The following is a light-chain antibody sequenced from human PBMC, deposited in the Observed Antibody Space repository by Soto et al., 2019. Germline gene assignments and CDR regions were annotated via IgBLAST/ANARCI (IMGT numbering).Light chain of an antibody. CDR2: DAS. CDR1: QGISSA. Sequence: AIHLTQSPSSLSASVGDRVTITCRASQGISSALAWYQHKPGRPPRVLIYDASSLQSGVPSRFSGSESGTDCTRTISSLQPEDSATYSCQQLNSYPFTVGQGTRLEIK. V-gene: IGKV1-13*02. CDR3: QQLNSYPFT. J-gene: IGKJ5*01.